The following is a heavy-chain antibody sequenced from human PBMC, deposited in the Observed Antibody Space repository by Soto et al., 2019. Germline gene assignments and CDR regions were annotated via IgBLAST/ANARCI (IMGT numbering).Heavy chain of an antibody. D-gene: IGHD6-19*01. J-gene: IGHJ5*02. CDR2: IYYSGST. Sequence: PSETLSLTCTVSGGSISSSSYYWGWIRQPPGKGLEWIGSIYYSGSTYYNPSLKSRVTISVDTSKNQFSLKLSSVTAADTAVYYCARTYSSGWYRGGWFDPWGQGTLVTRLL. CDR1: GGSISSSSYY. V-gene: IGHV4-39*01. CDR3: ARTYSSGWYRGGWFDP.